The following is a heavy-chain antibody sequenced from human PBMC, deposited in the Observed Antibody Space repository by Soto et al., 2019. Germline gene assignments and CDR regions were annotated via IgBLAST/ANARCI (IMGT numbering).Heavy chain of an antibody. Sequence: TGGSLRLSCAASGFTFTRYSMNWVRQAPGKGLEWVSSITISGNSIQYADSVKGRFTISRDNAKNSLYLQMNSLRVEDTAVYFCARDYYYDSSGYSPLDYWGQGTLVTVSS. V-gene: IGHV3-21*01. J-gene: IGHJ4*02. CDR2: ITISGNSI. CDR1: GFTFTRYS. D-gene: IGHD3-22*01. CDR3: ARDYYYDSSGYSPLDY.